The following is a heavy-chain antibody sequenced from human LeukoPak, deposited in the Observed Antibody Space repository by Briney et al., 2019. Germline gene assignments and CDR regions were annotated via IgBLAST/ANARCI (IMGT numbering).Heavy chain of an antibody. D-gene: IGHD6-13*01. CDR2: INPNSGGT. J-gene: IGHJ4*02. CDR3: ARAYSSSWYPCFDY. V-gene: IGHV1-2*02. CDR1: GYTFTGYY. Sequence: RASVKVSCKASGYTFTGYYMHWVRQAPGQGLEWMGWINPNSGGTNYAQKFQGRVTMTRDTSISTAYMELSRLRSDDTAVYYCARAYSSSWYPCFDYWGQGALVTVSS.